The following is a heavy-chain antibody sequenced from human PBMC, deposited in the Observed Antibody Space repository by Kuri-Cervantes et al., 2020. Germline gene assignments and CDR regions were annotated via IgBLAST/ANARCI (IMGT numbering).Heavy chain of an antibody. Sequence: ASVKVSCKASGYTFTSYDINWVRQATGQGLEWMGWMNPNSGNTGYAQKFQGRVTMTRNTSISTAYMELSRLRSDDTAVYYCAKDHSSDYYYFDYWGQGTLVTVSS. J-gene: IGHJ4*02. CDR2: MNPNSGNT. CDR1: GYTFTSYD. D-gene: IGHD3-22*01. V-gene: IGHV1-8*01. CDR3: AKDHSSDYYYFDY.